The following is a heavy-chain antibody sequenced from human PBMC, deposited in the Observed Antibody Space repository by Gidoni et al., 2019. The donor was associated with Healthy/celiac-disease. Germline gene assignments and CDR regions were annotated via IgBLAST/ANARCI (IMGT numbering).Heavy chain of an antibody. Sequence: QVQLVQSGAEVKKPGASVKVSCKASGYTFTGNYLHWVRQAPGQGLEWMGWINPNSGSTNYAQKFQGWVTMTRDTSISTAYMELSRLRSYDTAVYYCARDSNTITMVRGRNGMDVWGQGTTVTVSS. D-gene: IGHD3-10*01. J-gene: IGHJ6*02. V-gene: IGHV1-2*04. CDR2: INPNSGST. CDR1: GYTFTGNY. CDR3: ARDSNTITMVRGRNGMDV.